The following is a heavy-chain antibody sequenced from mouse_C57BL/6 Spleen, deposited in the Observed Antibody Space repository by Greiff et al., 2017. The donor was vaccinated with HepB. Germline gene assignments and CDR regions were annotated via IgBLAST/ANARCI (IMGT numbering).Heavy chain of an antibody. D-gene: IGHD2-3*01. V-gene: IGHV1-55*01. CDR1: GYTFTSYW. CDR2: IYPGSGST. CDR3: ARSDYDGYPPYAMDY. J-gene: IGHJ4*01. Sequence: QVQLQQPGAELVKPGASVKMSCKASGYTFTSYWITWVKQRPGQGLEWIGDIYPGSGSTNYNEKFKSKATLTVDTSSSTAYMQLSSLTSEDSAVYYCARSDYDGYPPYAMDYWGQGTSVTVSS.